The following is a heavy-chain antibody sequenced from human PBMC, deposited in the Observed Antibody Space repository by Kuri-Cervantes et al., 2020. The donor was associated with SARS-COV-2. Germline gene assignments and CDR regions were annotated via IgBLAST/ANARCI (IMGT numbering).Heavy chain of an antibody. J-gene: IGHJ6*03. D-gene: IGHD5-12*01. V-gene: IGHV1-2*02. CDR3: ARDSVATIEGYYYYMDV. CDR2: INPNSGGT. CDR1: GYTFTGYY. Sequence: ASVKVSCKASGYTFTGYYMHWVRQAPGQGLEWMGWINPNSGGTNYAQKFQGRVTMTRDTSISTAYMELSRLRSDDTAVYYCARDSVATIEGYYYYMDVWGKGTTVTVSS.